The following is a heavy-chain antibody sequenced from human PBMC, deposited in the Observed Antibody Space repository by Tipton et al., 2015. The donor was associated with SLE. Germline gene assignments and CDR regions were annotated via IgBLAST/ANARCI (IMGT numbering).Heavy chain of an antibody. CDR1: GGSISSTGYY. CDR2: VYYSGST. V-gene: IGHV4-39*07. J-gene: IGHJ6*03. CDR3: ARGGGCSSTSCYRGNQGYYYYYMDV. D-gene: IGHD2-2*01. Sequence: TLSLTCTVSGGSISSTGYYWGWIRQPPGKGLEWIGNVYYSGSTFYNPSLKSRVTISVDTSENQFSLQLSSVTAADTAVYYCARGGGCSSTSCYRGNQGYYYYYMDVWGKGTTVTVSS.